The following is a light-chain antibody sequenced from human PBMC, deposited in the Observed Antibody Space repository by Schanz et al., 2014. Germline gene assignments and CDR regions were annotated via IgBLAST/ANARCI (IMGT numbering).Light chain of an antibody. CDR2: DVN. Sequence: QFALTQPASVSGSPGQSITISCTGTSSDVGNYNFVSWYQQHPGKAPKLMIYDVNNRPSGVSNRFSGSKSGNTASLTISGLQAEDEADYYCSSYTSSSTPFVFGTGTKLTVL. CDR3: SSYTSSSTPFV. J-gene: IGLJ1*01. CDR1: SSDVGNYNF. V-gene: IGLV2-14*01.